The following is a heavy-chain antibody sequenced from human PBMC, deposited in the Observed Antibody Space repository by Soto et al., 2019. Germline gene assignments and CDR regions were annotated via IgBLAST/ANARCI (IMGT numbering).Heavy chain of an antibody. J-gene: IGHJ4*02. Sequence: ASVKVSCKASGYTFANYPMHWVRQAPGQRLEWTGWINAGNGNTKYSQNFQGRVTISRDTSASTAYMELSSLRSEDTALYYCARRYGWLYFDYWGQGSLVTVS. CDR1: GYTFANYP. CDR3: ARRYGWLYFDY. V-gene: IGHV1-3*01. CDR2: INAGNGNT. D-gene: IGHD6-19*01.